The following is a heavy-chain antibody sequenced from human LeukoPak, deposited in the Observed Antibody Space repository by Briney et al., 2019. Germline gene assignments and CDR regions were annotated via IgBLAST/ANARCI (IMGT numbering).Heavy chain of an antibody. V-gene: IGHV3-48*03. D-gene: IGHD1-26*01. CDR2: MSSSGGTI. CDR1: GFSFSSYE. J-gene: IGHJ4*02. CDR3: ARGMTGSYFGHFDY. Sequence: GGSLRLSCAASGFSFSSYEMNWVRQAPGKGLEGVSYMSSSGGTIYYADSVKGRFTISRDNGKNSLYLQMNSLRAEDTAVYYCARGMTGSYFGHFDYWGQGTLVTVSS.